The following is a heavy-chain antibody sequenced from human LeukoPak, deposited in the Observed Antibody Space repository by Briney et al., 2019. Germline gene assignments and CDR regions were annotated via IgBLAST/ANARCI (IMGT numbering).Heavy chain of an antibody. V-gene: IGHV4-38-2*01. Sequence: SETLSLTCGVSGYSIRNCYSWDWIRQPPGKGLEWIGSINHSGSTTYNPSLTSRVTVSLVTSKNAFSLRLRSVTAADTAVYYCARFDYVWETHGMDAFHIWGLGTMVTVSS. D-gene: IGHD3-16*01. CDR3: ARFDYVWETHGMDAFHI. CDR1: GYSIRNCYS. CDR2: INHSGST. J-gene: IGHJ3*02.